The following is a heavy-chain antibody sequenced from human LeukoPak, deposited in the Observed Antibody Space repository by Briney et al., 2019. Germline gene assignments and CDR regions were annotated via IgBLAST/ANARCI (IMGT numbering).Heavy chain of an antibody. V-gene: IGHV3-30-3*02. D-gene: IGHD5-18*01. Sequence: GGSLRLSCAASGFTFSSYAMHWVRQAPGKGLEWVAVISYDGSNKYYADSVKGRFTISRDNSKNTLYLQMNSLRAEDTAVYYCAKNEPIYSYGNDYFDYWGQGTLVTVSS. CDR1: GFTFSSYA. CDR2: ISYDGSNK. CDR3: AKNEPIYSYGNDYFDY. J-gene: IGHJ4*02.